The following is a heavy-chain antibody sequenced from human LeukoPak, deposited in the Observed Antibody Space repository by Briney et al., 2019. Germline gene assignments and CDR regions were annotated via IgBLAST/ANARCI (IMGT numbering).Heavy chain of an antibody. D-gene: IGHD2-2*02. V-gene: IGHV1-58*02. CDR1: GFTFTSSA. CDR2: IVVGSGNT. Sequence: SVKVSCKASGFTFTSSAMQWVRQARGQRLEWIGWIVVGSGNTNYAQKFQEGVTITRDMSTSTAYMELSSLRSEDTAVYYCAAVGYCSSTSCYTYYWGQGTLVTVSS. J-gene: IGHJ4*02. CDR3: AAVGYCSSTSCYTYY.